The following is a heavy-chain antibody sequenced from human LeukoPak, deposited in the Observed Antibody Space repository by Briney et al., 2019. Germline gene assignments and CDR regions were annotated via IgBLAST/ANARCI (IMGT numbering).Heavy chain of an antibody. J-gene: IGHJ6*01. V-gene: IGHV4-59*08. CDR1: GGSISSYY. CDR3: ARLISEYSRSSDGYYYYGMDV. CDR2: IYYSGST. Sequence: SETLSLTCTVSGGSISSYYWSWIRQPPGKGLEWIGYIYYSGSTNYNPSLKSRVTISVDTSKHQFSLKLSSVTAADTAVYYCARLISEYSRSSDGYYYYGMDVWGQGTTVTVSS. D-gene: IGHD6-6*01.